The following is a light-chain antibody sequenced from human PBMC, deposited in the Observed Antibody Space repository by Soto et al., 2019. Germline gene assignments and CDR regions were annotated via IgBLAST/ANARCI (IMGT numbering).Light chain of an antibody. CDR2: GNN. CDR1: RSNIGAGYD. J-gene: IGLJ1*01. Sequence: QSVLTQTPSVSGAPGQRISISCTGNRSNIGAGYDVDWYQQLPGTAPKLLIYGNNNRPSGVPDRFSASKSGASASLAVTGLQAEDEADYYCQSYDNSLSVYVFGTGTKLTVL. CDR3: QSYDNSLSVYV. V-gene: IGLV1-40*01.